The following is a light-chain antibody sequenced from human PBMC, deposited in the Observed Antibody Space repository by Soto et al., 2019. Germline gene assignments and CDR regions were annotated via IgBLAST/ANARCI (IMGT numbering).Light chain of an antibody. CDR1: QSISSW. V-gene: IGKV1-5*01. J-gene: IGKJ1*01. CDR2: DAS. Sequence: DIQMTQSPSTLSASVGDRVTITCWASQSISSWLAWYQQKPGKAPKLLIYDASSLESGVPSRFSGSGSGTDFTLTISSLQPEDFATYYCQQSYSTPTFGQGTKV. CDR3: QQSYSTPT.